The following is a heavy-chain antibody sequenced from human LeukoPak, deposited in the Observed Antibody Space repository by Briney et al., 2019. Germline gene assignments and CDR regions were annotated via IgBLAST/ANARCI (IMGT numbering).Heavy chain of an antibody. Sequence: SSETLSLTCTVSGGSISSYYWSWIRQPPGKGLEWIGYIYYSGSTNYKPSLKSRVTISVEASKNQFSLKLRSVTAADTAVYYCARVTGYMIEDYFDYWGQGTLVTASS. CDR3: ARVTGYMIEDYFDY. V-gene: IGHV4-59*01. CDR2: IYYSGST. D-gene: IGHD3-22*01. J-gene: IGHJ4*02. CDR1: GGSISSYY.